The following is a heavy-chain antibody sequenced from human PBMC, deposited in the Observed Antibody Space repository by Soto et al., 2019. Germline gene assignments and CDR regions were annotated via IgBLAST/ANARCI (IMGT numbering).Heavy chain of an antibody. Sequence: GGSLRLSCAVSGFTFSTYWMSWVRQAPGKGLEWVANIKQDGSEKYYVDSVKGRFTISRDNAKNSLYLQMNSLRAEDTAVYYWARDETYYYGSGPVGGRGTLVTVPS. CDR3: ARDETYYYGSGPV. CDR1: GFTFSTYW. J-gene: IGHJ4*02. V-gene: IGHV3-7*01. D-gene: IGHD3-10*01. CDR2: IKQDGSEK.